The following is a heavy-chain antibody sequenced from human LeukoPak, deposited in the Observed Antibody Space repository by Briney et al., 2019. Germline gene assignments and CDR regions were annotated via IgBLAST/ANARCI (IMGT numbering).Heavy chain of an antibody. Sequence: GGSLRLSCAASGFTFSSYSMNWVRQAPGKGLEWVSYISSSSSTIYYADSVKGRFTISRDNAKNSLYLQMNSLRAEDTALYHCARARRWAAAIGDAFDIWGQGTMVTVSS. D-gene: IGHD2-2*01. CDR2: ISSSSSTI. J-gene: IGHJ3*02. V-gene: IGHV3-48*04. CDR1: GFTFSSYS. CDR3: ARARRWAAAIGDAFDI.